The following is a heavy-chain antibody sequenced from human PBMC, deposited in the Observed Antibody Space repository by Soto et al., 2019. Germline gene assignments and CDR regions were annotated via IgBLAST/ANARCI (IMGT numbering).Heavy chain of an antibody. Sequence: KPSETLSLTCTVSGGSISSGDYYWSWIRQPPGKGLEWIGYIYYSGSTYYNPSLKSRVTISVDTSKNQFSLKLSSVTAADTAVYYCAREGLVAGSQEFWGPGTLVTVSS. V-gene: IGHV4-30-4*01. CDR2: IYYSGST. J-gene: IGHJ4*02. CDR1: GGSISSGDYY. D-gene: IGHD6-19*01. CDR3: AREGLVAGSQEF.